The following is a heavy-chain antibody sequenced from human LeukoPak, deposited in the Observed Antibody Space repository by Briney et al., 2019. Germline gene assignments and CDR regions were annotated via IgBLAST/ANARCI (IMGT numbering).Heavy chain of an antibody. Sequence: ASVKVSCKASGYTFTSYGISWVRQAPGQGFEWMGWISAYDDNTNYAQNLQGRVTMTTDTSTSTVYMELRSLRSDDTAFYYCGRDGAVTPYYLDYWGQGTLVTVSS. D-gene: IGHD3-3*01. V-gene: IGHV1-18*01. J-gene: IGHJ4*02. CDR1: GYTFTSYG. CDR2: ISAYDDNT. CDR3: GRDGAVTPYYLDY.